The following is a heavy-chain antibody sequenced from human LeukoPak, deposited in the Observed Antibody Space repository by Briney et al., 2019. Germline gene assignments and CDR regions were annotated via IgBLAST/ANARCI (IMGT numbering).Heavy chain of an antibody. CDR2: ISGSGSNT. V-gene: IGHV3-23*01. Sequence: GGSLRLSCAASGFTFSSYVMTWVRQAPGKGLEWVSAISGSGSNTYYADSVKGRFTISRDNSKNTLYPQMDSLRAEDTAVYYCAKAPAYDTSGYYSDFWGQGTLVTVSS. CDR3: AKAPAYDTSGYYSDF. CDR1: GFTFSSYV. J-gene: IGHJ4*02. D-gene: IGHD3-22*01.